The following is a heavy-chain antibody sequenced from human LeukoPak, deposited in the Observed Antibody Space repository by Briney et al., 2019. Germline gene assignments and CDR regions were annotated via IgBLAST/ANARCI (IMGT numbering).Heavy chain of an antibody. CDR1: GFTFSSYG. CDR2: ISSRSNTI. V-gene: IGHV3-48*01. CDR3: AKASAMIVVVSKHFDY. J-gene: IGHJ4*02. Sequence: GGSLRLSCAASGFTFSSYGMHWVRQAPGKGLEWVSYISSRSNTIYYADSVKGRFTISRDNSKNTLYLQMNSLRAEDTAVYYCAKASAMIVVVSKHFDYWGQGTPVTVSS. D-gene: IGHD3-22*01.